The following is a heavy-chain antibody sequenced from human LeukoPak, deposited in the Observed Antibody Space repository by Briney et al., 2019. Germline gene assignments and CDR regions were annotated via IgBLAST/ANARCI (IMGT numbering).Heavy chain of an antibody. CDR1: GFTAGNYA. CDR3: AKKPAAGYCSGGSCSYYYYYNVMVL. CDR2: ISGSVSNT. D-gene: IGHD2-15*01. Sequence: PGGSLTLSCARSGFTAGNYAMSWVRQAPGKGLEWVSTISGSVSNTYYADSVKGRFTISRDNSKNTLYLQMNSLRAEDTAEYYCAKKPAAGYCSGGSCSYYYYYNVMVLWGQEPTVTVSS. V-gene: IGHV3-23*01. J-gene: IGHJ6*02.